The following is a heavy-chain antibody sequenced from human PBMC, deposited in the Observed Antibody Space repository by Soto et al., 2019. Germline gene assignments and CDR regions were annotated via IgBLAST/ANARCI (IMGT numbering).Heavy chain of an antibody. D-gene: IGHD6-19*01. J-gene: IGHJ4*02. CDR1: GFSFRSYG. CDR3: AKKLIGWRYFDC. Sequence: QVQLVESGGGVVQPGRSLRLSCAASGFSFRSYGMHWVRQAPGKGLEWVAVISYDGSNKYYADSVKGRFTISRDNSKNTHYLQMNSLRAEDRAVYYCAKKLIGWRYFDCWGEGTLVTVSS. V-gene: IGHV3-30*18. CDR2: ISYDGSNK.